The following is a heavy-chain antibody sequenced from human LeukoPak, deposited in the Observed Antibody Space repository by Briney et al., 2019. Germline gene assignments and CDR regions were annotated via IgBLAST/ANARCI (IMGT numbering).Heavy chain of an antibody. CDR3: ARGRRYSGRRVTPHNWFDP. Sequence: SETLSLTCAVYGGSFSGYYWSWIRQPPGKGLEWIGEINHSGSTNYNPSLKSRVTISVDTSKNQFSLKLSSVTAADTAVYYCARGRRYSGRRVTPHNWFDPWGQGTLVTVSS. J-gene: IGHJ5*02. D-gene: IGHD1-26*01. V-gene: IGHV4-34*01. CDR1: GGSFSGYY. CDR2: INHSGST.